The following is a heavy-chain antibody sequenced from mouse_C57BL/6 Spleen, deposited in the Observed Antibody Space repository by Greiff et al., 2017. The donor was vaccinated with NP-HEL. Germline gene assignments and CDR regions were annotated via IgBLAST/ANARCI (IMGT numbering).Heavy chain of an antibody. V-gene: IGHV1-7*01. J-gene: IGHJ3*01. CDR3: ARGTGPFAY. CDR1: GYTFTSYW. CDR2: INPSSGYN. Sequence: QVHVKQSGAELAKPGASVKLSCKASGYTFTSYWMHWVKQRPGQGLEWIGYINPSSGYNKYNQKFKDRATLTADKSSSTAYMQPSSLTYEDSAVYYCARGTGPFAYWGQGTLVTVSA. D-gene: IGHD4-1*01.